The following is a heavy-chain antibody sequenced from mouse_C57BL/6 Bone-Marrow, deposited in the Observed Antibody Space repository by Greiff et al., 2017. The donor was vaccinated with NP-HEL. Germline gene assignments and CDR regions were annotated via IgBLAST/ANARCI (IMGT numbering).Heavy chain of an antibody. V-gene: IGHV5-6*01. CDR3: ARPDYYGRDYFDY. Sequence: VQLKQSGGDLVKPGGSLKLSCAASGFTFSSYGMSWVRPTPEKRLAWVATLSSGGSSTSYPDSVTGRFLLSSDNAKNTLYLQMSSLKSDDTAMYYCARPDYYGRDYFDYWGQGTTLTVSS. D-gene: IGHD1-1*01. J-gene: IGHJ2*01. CDR1: GFTFSSYG. CDR2: LSSGGSST.